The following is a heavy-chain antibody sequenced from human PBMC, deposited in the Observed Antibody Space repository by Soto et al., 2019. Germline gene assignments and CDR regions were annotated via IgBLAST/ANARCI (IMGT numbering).Heavy chain of an antibody. D-gene: IGHD3-22*01. CDR2: ISAYNGNT. V-gene: IGHV1-18*01. Sequence: QVQLVQSGAEVKKPGASVKVSCKASGYTFTSYGISWVRQAPGQGLEWMGWISAYNGNTNYAQKLQGRVTMTTDTSTSTAYMELRSLRSDDTDVYYCARVDLSYYDSSGYYYDYWGQGTMVTVSS. J-gene: IGHJ4*02. CDR3: ARVDLSYYDSSGYYYDY. CDR1: GYTFTSYG.